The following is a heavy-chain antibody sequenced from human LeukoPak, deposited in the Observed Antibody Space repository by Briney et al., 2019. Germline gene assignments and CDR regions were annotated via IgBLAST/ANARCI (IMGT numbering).Heavy chain of an antibody. Sequence: SGGSLRLSCATSGFTFSNYEMNWVRQAPGKGLEWISYLTTSGSTKYYAGSVKGRFTISRDNAKNSLFLQMNSLRAEDTAVYYCARDRYPGYYDTNGYRRVNAFDIWGQGTMVTVSS. J-gene: IGHJ3*02. CDR2: LTTSGSTK. CDR3: ARDRYPGYYDTNGYRRVNAFDI. CDR1: GFTFSNYE. D-gene: IGHD3-22*01. V-gene: IGHV3-48*03.